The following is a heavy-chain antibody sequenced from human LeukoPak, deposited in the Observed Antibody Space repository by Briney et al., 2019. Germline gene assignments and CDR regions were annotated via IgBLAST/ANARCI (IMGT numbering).Heavy chain of an antibody. J-gene: IGHJ6*02. V-gene: IGHV1-18*01. CDR2: ISAYSGDT. D-gene: IGHD6-19*01. CDR1: GYTLTSYG. CDR3: ARGGGGSGWSLYYYYGMDV. Sequence: GASVKVSCKASGYTLTSYGISWVRQAPGQGLEWMGWISAYSGDTNYAQKLQGRVTMTTDTPTSTAYMELRSLRSDDTAVYYCARGGGGSGWSLYYYYGMDVWGQGTTVTVSS.